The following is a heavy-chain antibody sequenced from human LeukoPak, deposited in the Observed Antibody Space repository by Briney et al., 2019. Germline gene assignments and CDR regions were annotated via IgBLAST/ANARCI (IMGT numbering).Heavy chain of an antibody. CDR1: GFTFSSHW. J-gene: IGHJ4*02. CDR3: VRDGQGSTPLDY. CDR2: ISTDGSRP. D-gene: IGHD2-15*01. Sequence: PGGSLRLSCAASGFTFSSHWMHWVRQAPGKGLVWVSGISTDGSRPRYADSVNGRFTISRDNAKNTLYLQMNSLRAGDTAVYFCVRDGQGSTPLDYWGQGTLVTVSS. V-gene: IGHV3-74*01.